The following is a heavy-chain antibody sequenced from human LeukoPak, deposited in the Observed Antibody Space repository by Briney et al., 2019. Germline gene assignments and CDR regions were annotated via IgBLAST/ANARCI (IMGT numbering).Heavy chain of an antibody. CDR2: IYSSAST. J-gene: IGHJ5*02. CDR3: ARHTSTFIVVVPAAGNWFDP. CDR1: DASISSGSYF. D-gene: IGHD2-2*01. Sequence: PSQTLSLTCAVSDASISSGSYFWSWIRQPAGKGLEWIGRIYSSASTNYNPSLGSRVFIAIDMSKKEFSLKLSSVTAADTAVYYCARHTSTFIVVVPAAGNWFDPWGQGTLVTVSS. V-gene: IGHV4-61*02.